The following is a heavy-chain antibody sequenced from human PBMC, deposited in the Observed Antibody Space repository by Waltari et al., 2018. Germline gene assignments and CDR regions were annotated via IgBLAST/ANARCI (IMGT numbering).Heavy chain of an antibody. CDR1: GFPIRRNA. Sequence: EEQLLEYGRGLLQPGGALLLSCAASGFPIRRNAMSCVRPAPGKGLEWVSAISGSGGSTYYADSVKGRFTISRDNSKNTLYLQMNSLRAEDTAVYYCAKLQAYTVPTGVLDYWGQGTLVTVSS. CDR2: ISGSGGST. V-gene: IGHV3-23*01. CDR3: AKLQAYTVPTGVLDY. J-gene: IGHJ4*02. D-gene: IGHD4-17*01.